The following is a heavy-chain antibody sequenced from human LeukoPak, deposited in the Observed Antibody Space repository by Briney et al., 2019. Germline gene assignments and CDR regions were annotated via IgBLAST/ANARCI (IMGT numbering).Heavy chain of an antibody. J-gene: IGHJ4*02. CDR1: GFSSSNAW. Sequence: GGTLRLSCAASGFSSSNAWMSWGRDAPAEGLEWVGRIKSKTDGGTTEYAAPVKGRLNISRDDSKNTLYLQMNSLKTEDTAVYYCTTDSSSSSYYWGQGTLVTVSS. CDR2: IKSKTDGGTT. D-gene: IGHD6-6*01. CDR3: TTDSSSSSYY. V-gene: IGHV3-15*01.